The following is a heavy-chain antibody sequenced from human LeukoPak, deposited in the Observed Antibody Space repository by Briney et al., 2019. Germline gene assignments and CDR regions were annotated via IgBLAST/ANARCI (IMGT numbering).Heavy chain of an antibody. J-gene: IGHJ4*02. Sequence: SVKVSCKASGGTFSSYAISWVRQAPGQGLEWMGRIIPILGIANYAQKFQGRVTITADKSTSTAYMELSSLRSEDTAVYYCAGVDTAMVIGYWGQGTLVTVSS. D-gene: IGHD5-18*01. CDR3: AGVDTAMVIGY. V-gene: IGHV1-69*04. CDR1: GGTFSSYA. CDR2: IIPILGIA.